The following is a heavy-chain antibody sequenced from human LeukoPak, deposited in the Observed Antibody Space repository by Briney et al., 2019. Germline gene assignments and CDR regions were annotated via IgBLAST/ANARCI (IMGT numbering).Heavy chain of an antibody. J-gene: IGHJ3*02. CDR3: ARGSHYDILTGYTDAFDI. CDR2: INPSGGST. CDR1: GYTFTSYY. D-gene: IGHD3-9*01. V-gene: IGHV1-46*01. Sequence: ASVKVSCKASGYTFTSYYMHWVRQAPGQGLEWMGIINPSGGSTSYAQKFQGRVTITRNTSISTAYMELSSLRSEDTAVYYCARGSHYDILTGYTDAFDIWGQGTMVTVSS.